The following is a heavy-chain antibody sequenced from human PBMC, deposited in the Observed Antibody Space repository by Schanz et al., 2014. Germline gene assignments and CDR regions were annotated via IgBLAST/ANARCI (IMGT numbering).Heavy chain of an antibody. Sequence: QVHLVQSGAEVKKPGASVKVSCKASGYTFTCYYMHWVRQAPGQGLEWMGWINPNSGTTNYAQKFQGWVTMTRDTSISTAYMELSSLRSEDTAVYYCAREVGLYDRGWFDPWGQGTLVTVSS. CDR1: GYTFTCYY. CDR3: AREVGLYDRGWFDP. CDR2: INPNSGTT. V-gene: IGHV1-2*04. D-gene: IGHD3-22*01. J-gene: IGHJ5*02.